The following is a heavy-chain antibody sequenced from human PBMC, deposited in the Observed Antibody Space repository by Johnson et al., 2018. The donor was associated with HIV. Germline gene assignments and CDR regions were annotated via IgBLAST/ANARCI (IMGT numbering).Heavy chain of an antibody. J-gene: IGHJ3*02. CDR3: ARSRDYGPARSAFDI. V-gene: IGHV3-30-3*01. D-gene: IGHD4-17*01. CDR2: ISYVGSNK. Sequence: QMQLVESGGGVVQPGRSLRLSCAASGFTFSSYAMHWVRQAPGKGLEWVAVISYVGSNKYYADSVKGRFTISRDNAKNSLYLQMNSLRAEDTAVYYCARSRDYGPARSAFDIWGQGTMVTVSS. CDR1: GFTFSSYA.